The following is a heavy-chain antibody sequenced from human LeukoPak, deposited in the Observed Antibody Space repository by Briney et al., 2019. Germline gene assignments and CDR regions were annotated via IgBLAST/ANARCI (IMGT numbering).Heavy chain of an antibody. CDR1: GFTFSSYA. CDR2: ISYDGSNN. V-gene: IGHV3-30-3*01. Sequence: GRSLRLSCAASGFTFSSYAMHWVRQAPGKGLEWVAVISYDGSNNYYADSVKGRFTISRDNSKNTLYLQMNSLRAEDTAVYYCARVTFPAGVRYDFWSGYSHDAFDIWGQGTMVTVSS. J-gene: IGHJ3*02. CDR3: ARVTFPAGVRYDFWSGYSHDAFDI. D-gene: IGHD3-3*01.